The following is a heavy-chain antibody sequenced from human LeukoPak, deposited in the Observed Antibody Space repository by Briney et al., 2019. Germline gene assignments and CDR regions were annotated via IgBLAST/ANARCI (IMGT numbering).Heavy chain of an antibody. Sequence: SETLSLTCTVSGGSISSYYWSWIRQPPGKGLEWIGYIYTSGSTNYNPSLKSRVTISVDTSKNQFSLKLSSVTAADTAVYYCARHVEVVEIDGVVVPAAMCWFDPWGQGTLVTVSS. CDR1: GGSISSYY. CDR2: IYTSGST. J-gene: IGHJ5*02. D-gene: IGHD2-2*01. V-gene: IGHV4-4*09. CDR3: ARHVEVVEIDGVVVPAAMCWFDP.